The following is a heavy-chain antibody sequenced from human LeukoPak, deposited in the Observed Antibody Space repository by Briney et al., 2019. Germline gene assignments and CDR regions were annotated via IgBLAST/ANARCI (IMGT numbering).Heavy chain of an antibody. CDR2: IIPIFGTA. CDR1: GGTFSSYA. Sequence: ASVKVSCKASGGTFSSYAISWVRQAPGQGLEWMGGIIPIFGTANYAQKFQGRVTITADKSTSTAYMELSSLRAEDTAVYYCARDQHGDFLFDYWGQGTLVTVSS. D-gene: IGHD4-17*01. V-gene: IGHV1-69*06. CDR3: ARDQHGDFLFDY. J-gene: IGHJ4*02.